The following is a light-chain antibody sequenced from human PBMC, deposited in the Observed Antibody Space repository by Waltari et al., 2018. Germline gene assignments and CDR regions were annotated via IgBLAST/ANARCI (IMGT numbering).Light chain of an antibody. CDR2: GVS. V-gene: IGKV3-20*01. J-gene: IGKJ5*01. Sequence: EIVLTQSPGTLSLSPGERATLSCRASQSLSSYLAWYQQKPGQAPRLLIYGVSNRATGIPDRSSGSGSGTDFTLTINRLEPEDFAVYYCQQYGSHRVTFGQGTRLDIK. CDR3: QQYGSHRVT. CDR1: QSLSSY.